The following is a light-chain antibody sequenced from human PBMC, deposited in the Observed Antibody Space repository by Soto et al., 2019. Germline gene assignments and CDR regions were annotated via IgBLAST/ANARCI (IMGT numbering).Light chain of an antibody. Sequence: EIVLTQSPGTLSLSPGERATLSCRASQSVSSSYLAWYQQKPGQAPRLLIYGASSRATGIPDRFSGSGSGTDFTLTISRLEPEDMAVYYCQQYFDTPLTFGQGTKMEIK. CDR2: GAS. CDR1: QSVSSSY. V-gene: IGKV3-20*01. CDR3: QQYFDTPLT. J-gene: IGKJ1*01.